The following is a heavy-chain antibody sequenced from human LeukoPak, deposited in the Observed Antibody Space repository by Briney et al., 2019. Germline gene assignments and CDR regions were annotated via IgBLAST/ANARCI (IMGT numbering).Heavy chain of an antibody. V-gene: IGHV1-46*01. CDR2: INPSGGST. D-gene: IGHD3-9*01. J-gene: IGHJ4*02. Sequence: ASVTVSCKASGYTFTSYYMHWVRQAPGQGLEWMGIINPSGGSTSYAQKFQGRVTMTRDTSTSTVYMELSSLRSEDTAVYYCAREAILTGYYIDWGQGTLITVSS. CDR3: AREAILTGYYID. CDR1: GYTFTSYY.